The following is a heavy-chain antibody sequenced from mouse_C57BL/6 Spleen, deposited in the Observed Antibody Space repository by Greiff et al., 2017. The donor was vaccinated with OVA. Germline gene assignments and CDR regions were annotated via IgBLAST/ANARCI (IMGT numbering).Heavy chain of an antibody. CDR3: ARETAQGRGFAY. CDR1: GYTFTSYW. V-gene: IGHV1-52*01. J-gene: IGHJ3*01. Sequence: QVQLQQPGAELVRPGSSVKLSCKASGYTFTSYWMHWVKQRPIQGLEWIGNIDPSDSETPYNQKFKDKATLTVDKPSSTASMQLSSLTSEDSAVYYCARETAQGRGFAYWGQGTLGTVSA. D-gene: IGHD3-2*02. CDR2: IDPSDSET.